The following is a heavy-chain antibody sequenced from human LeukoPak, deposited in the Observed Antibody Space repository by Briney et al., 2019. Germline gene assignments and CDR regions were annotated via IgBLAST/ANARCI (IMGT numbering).Heavy chain of an antibody. CDR1: QYTFTDYA. CDR3: ARDRESGSYSFDY. CDR2: INAGNGKT. D-gene: IGHD1-26*01. V-gene: IGHV1-3*01. J-gene: IGHJ4*02. Sequence: ASVTVSCKASQYTFTDYAVHWVRQAPGQRLEWMGWINAGNGKTKYSQSFQGRVTITRDTSATTAYMELSSLTSEDTAVYYCARDRESGSYSFDYWGQGTLVTVSS.